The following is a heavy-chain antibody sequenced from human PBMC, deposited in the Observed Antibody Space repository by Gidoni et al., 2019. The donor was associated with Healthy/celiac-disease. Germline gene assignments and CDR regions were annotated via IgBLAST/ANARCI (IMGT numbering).Heavy chain of an antibody. Sequence: SGGSISSSSYYWGWIRQPPGKGLEWIGSIYYSGSTYYNPSLKSRVTISVDTSKNQFSLKLSSVTAADTAVYYCATQVQELCSGGSCYVSVYYYYGMDVWGQGTTVTVSS. V-gene: IGHV4-39*01. CDR2: IYYSGST. D-gene: IGHD2-15*01. CDR1: GGSISSSSYY. CDR3: ATQVQELCSGGSCYVSVYYYYGMDV. J-gene: IGHJ6*02.